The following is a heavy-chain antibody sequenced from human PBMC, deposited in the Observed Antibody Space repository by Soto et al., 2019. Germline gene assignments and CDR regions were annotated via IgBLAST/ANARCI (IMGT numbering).Heavy chain of an antibody. J-gene: IGHJ4*02. Sequence: SVKVSCKASGGTFSSYAISWVRQAPGQGLEWMGGIIPIFGTANYAQKFQGRVTITADESKNTLYLQMNSLRAEDTAVYYCARPRGYSGYGTSGNDYWGQGTLVTVSS. CDR1: GGTFSSYA. V-gene: IGHV1-69*13. D-gene: IGHD5-12*01. CDR3: ARPRGYSGYGTSGNDY. CDR2: IIPIFGTA.